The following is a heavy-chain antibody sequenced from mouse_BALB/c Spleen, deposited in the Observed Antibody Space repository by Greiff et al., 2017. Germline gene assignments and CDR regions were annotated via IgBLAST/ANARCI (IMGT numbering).Heavy chain of an antibody. CDR2: ISSGGST. J-gene: IGHJ4*01. CDR1: GFTFSSYA. CDR3: AREKISGMDY. Sequence: EVKVVESGGGLVKPGGSLKLSCAASGFTFSSYAMSWVRQTPEKRLEWVASISSGGSTYYPDSVKGRFTISRDNARNILYLQMSSLRSEDTAMYYCAREKISGMDYWGQGTSVTVSS. D-gene: IGHD3-1*01. V-gene: IGHV5-6-5*01.